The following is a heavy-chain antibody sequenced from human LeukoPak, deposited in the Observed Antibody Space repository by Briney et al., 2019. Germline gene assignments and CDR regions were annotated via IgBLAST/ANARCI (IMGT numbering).Heavy chain of an antibody. CDR2: ISGSGGST. CDR3: AKDPYGSSWRYYFDY. Sequence: GGSLRLSCAASGFTFSSYAMSWVRQAPGKGLEWVSAISGSGGSTYYADSVKGRFTISRDNSKNTLYLQMNSLRAEDTAVYYCAKDPYGSSWRYYFDYWGQGTLVTVSS. V-gene: IGHV3-23*01. CDR1: GFTFSSYA. J-gene: IGHJ4*02. D-gene: IGHD6-13*01.